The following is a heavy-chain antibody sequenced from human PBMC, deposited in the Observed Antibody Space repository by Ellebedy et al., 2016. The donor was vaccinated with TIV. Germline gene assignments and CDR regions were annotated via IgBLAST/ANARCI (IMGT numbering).Heavy chain of an antibody. J-gene: IGHJ3*02. CDR3: ARVLLNGESTTGPYDAFDI. CDR1: GFTFSSYS. CDR2: ISSSSSTI. V-gene: IGHV3-48*01. Sequence: GGSLRLSXAASGFTFSSYSMNWVRQAPGKGLEWVSYISSSSSTIYYADSVKGRFTISRDNAKNSLYLQMNSLRAEDTAVYYCARVLLNGESTTGPYDAFDIWGQGTMVTVSS. D-gene: IGHD1-1*01.